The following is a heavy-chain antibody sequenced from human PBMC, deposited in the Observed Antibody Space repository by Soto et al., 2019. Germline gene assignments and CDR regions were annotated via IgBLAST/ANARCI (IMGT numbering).Heavy chain of an antibody. Sequence: EVQLVESGGGLVKPGGSLRLSCAASGFTFSSYTFAWVRQAPGEGLEWVSSIGHSRTYIYYAYSMKGRFTGSRDNDNNSLFLQMDSMRVEDTAVYYCARVKVGVTGWRHFDHWGQGALCTVSS. V-gene: IGHV3-21*01. J-gene: IGHJ4*02. D-gene: IGHD1-26*01. CDR2: IGHSRTYI. CDR1: GFTFSSYT. CDR3: ARVKVGVTGWRHFDH.